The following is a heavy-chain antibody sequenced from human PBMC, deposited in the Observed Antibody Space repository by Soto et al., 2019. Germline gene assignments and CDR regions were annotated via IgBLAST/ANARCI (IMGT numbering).Heavy chain of an antibody. D-gene: IGHD2-15*01. V-gene: IGHV1-2*04. CDR3: ARGVVVAAQQQSPGWFDP. CDR2: INPNSGGT. J-gene: IGHJ5*02. Sequence: QVQLVQSGAEVKKPGASVKVSCKASGYTFTGYYMHWVRQAPGQGLEWMGWINPNSGGTNYAQKFQGWVTMTRDTSISTAYMELSRLRSDETAVYYCARGVVVAAQQQSPGWFDPWGQGTLVTVSS. CDR1: GYTFTGYY.